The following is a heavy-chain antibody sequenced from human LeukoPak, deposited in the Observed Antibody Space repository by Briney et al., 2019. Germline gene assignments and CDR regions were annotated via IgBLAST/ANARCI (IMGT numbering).Heavy chain of an antibody. CDR1: GGSFSGYY. Sequence: PSETLSLTCAVYGGSFSGYYWSWIRQHPGKGLEWIGYIYYSGSTYYNPSLKSRVTISVDTSKNQFSLKLSSVTAADTAVYYCARDAVYCSSTSCRESIDYWGQGTLVTVSS. CDR2: IYYSGST. V-gene: IGHV4-31*11. D-gene: IGHD2-2*01. CDR3: ARDAVYCSSTSCRESIDY. J-gene: IGHJ4*02.